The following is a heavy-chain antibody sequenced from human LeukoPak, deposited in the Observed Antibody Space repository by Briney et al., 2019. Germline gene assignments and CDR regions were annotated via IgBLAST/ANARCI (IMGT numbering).Heavy chain of an antibody. D-gene: IGHD4/OR15-4a*01. Sequence: ASVKVSCKASGYIFTNYAVQWVRQAPGQSLEWLGWINPGNGDTRYSQKFQGRVTMSIDTSATTAYMELDSLTAEDTAIYYGSRDRWHCVVNCDSVYYYSLDVWGQGTTVTVSS. J-gene: IGHJ6*02. CDR2: INPGNGDT. V-gene: IGHV1-3*01. CDR1: GYIFTNYA. CDR3: SRDRWHCVVNCDSVYYYSLDV.